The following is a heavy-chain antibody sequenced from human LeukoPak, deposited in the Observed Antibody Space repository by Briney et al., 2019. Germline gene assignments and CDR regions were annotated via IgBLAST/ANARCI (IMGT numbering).Heavy chain of an antibody. CDR3: ARTTMIVVDRTFDY. Sequence: SETLSLTCTVSGGSISSGDYYWSWIRQPPGKGLEWIGYIYYSGSTYYNPSLKSRVTISVDTSKNQFSLKLSSVTAADTAVYYCARTTMIVVDRTFDYWGQGTLVTVSS. V-gene: IGHV4-30-4*01. J-gene: IGHJ4*02. CDR1: GGSISSGDYY. D-gene: IGHD3-22*01. CDR2: IYYSGST.